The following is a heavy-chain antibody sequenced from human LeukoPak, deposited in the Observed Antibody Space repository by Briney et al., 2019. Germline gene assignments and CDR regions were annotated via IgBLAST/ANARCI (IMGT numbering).Heavy chain of an antibody. D-gene: IGHD2-2*01. Sequence: GESLKISCKGSGYTFASYWIGWVRQMPGKGLEWMGIIYPGDSDTRYSPSFQGQVTISVDKSISTAYLQWSSLKASDTAIYYCAKIDRQYCSRSSCYALDYWGQGTQVTVSS. V-gene: IGHV5-51*01. CDR1: GYTFASYW. J-gene: IGHJ4*02. CDR2: IYPGDSDT. CDR3: AKIDRQYCSRSSCYALDY.